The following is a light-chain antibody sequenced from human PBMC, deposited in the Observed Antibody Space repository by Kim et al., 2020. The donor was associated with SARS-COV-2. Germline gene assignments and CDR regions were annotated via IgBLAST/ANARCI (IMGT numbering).Light chain of an antibody. CDR2: GAS. J-gene: IGKJ2*03. V-gene: IGKV3-15*01. CDR3: QQFNNWPLYS. Sequence: VSRGERAPHPCRASQSVNSYLAWYQQKPGQAPRLLIYGASTRASGVPARFSGSGSGTEFTLTISSLQSEDFAVYYCQQFNNWPLYSFGQGTKLEI. CDR1: QSVNSY.